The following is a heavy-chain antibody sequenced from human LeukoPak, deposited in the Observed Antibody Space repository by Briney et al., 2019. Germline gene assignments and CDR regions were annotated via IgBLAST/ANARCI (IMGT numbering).Heavy chain of an antibody. CDR3: ARGRYYDSSGYRPYYYYYYMDV. Sequence: PSETLSLTCTVSGGSISSSSYYWGWIRQPPGKGLEWIGSIYYSGSTYYNPSLKSRVTISVDTSKNQFSLKLSSVTAADTAVYYCARGRYYDSSGYRPYYYYYYMDVWGKGTTVTVSS. J-gene: IGHJ6*03. CDR1: GGSISSSSYY. D-gene: IGHD3-22*01. CDR2: IYYSGST. V-gene: IGHV4-39*07.